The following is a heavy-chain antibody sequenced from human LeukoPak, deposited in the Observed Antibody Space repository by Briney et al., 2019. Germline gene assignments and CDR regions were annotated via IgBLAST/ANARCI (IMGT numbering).Heavy chain of an antibody. CDR1: GFTLSRYE. CDR2: ISCSGRTI. CDR3: ARDHWAGSGSYYNKPPYYFYGMDV. V-gene: IGHV3-48*03. Sequence: GGSLRLSCAASGFTLSRYEMNWVRHAPEKGLEWVSYISCSGRTIYYADSVKGSFTITRDNAKNSLYLQMNSLRAEDTAVYYCARDHWAGSGSYYNKPPYYFYGMDVWGQGTRVTVSS. D-gene: IGHD3-10*01. J-gene: IGHJ6*02.